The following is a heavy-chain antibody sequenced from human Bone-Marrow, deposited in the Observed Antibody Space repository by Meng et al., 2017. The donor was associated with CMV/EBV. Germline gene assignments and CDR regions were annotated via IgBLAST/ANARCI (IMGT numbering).Heavy chain of an antibody. V-gene: IGHV3-23*01. Sequence: GESLKISCAASGFTFSSYAMSWVRQAPGKGLERVSAISGSGGSTYYADSVKGRFTISRDNSKNTLYLQMNSLRAEDTAVYYCAKYGYYDSSGYYPFDYWGQGTLVTVSS. D-gene: IGHD3-22*01. CDR2: ISGSGGST. CDR3: AKYGYYDSSGYYPFDY. J-gene: IGHJ4*02. CDR1: GFTFSSYA.